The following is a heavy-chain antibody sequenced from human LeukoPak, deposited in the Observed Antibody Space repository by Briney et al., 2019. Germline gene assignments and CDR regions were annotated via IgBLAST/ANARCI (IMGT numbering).Heavy chain of an antibody. J-gene: IGHJ4*02. Sequence: SVKVSCKASGGTFSSYAISWVRQAPGQGLEWMGRIIPIFGIANYAQKFQGRVTITADKSTSTAYMELSSLRSEDTAVYYCARSGGYGGYDYWGQGTLVTVSS. D-gene: IGHD4-23*01. CDR3: ARSGGYGGYDY. CDR1: GGTFSSYA. CDR2: IIPIFGIA. V-gene: IGHV1-69*04.